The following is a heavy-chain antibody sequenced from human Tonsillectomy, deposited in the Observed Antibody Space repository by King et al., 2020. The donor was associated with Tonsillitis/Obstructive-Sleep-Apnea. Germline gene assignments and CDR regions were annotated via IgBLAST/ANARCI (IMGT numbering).Heavy chain of an antibody. J-gene: IGHJ4*02. V-gene: IGHV3-11*01. D-gene: IGHD5-18*01. CDR3: ARLSDTAMVYYSDY. CDR2: ISSSGRAI. CDR1: GFTFSDYY. Sequence: QLQESGGGLVKPGGSLRLACAASGFTFSDYYMSWIRQAPGKGLEWVSYISSSGRAIYYADSVKGRFTISRDNAKNLLYLQMNSLRAEDTAVYYCARLSDTAMVYYSDYWGQGPLITVSS.